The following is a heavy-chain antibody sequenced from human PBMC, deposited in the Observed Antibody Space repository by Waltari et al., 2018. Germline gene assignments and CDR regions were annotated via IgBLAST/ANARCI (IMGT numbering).Heavy chain of an antibody. Sequence: QVQLVQSGAAVKKPGASVKVSCKTSGYPFRSYGITWVRRAPGQGLEWMGWINTYNDNTKYAQKLQDRVTLTTDTSATTAYMELRSLTSDDTAVYYCARPYSSGLTYYFDSWGQGTLVTVSS. J-gene: IGHJ4*02. CDR1: GYPFRSYG. D-gene: IGHD2-21*01. CDR3: ARPYSSGLTYYFDS. V-gene: IGHV1-18*01. CDR2: INTYNDNT.